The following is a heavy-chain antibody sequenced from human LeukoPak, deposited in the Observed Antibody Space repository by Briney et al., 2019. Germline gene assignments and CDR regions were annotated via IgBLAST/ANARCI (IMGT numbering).Heavy chain of an antibody. CDR1: GGTFSSYA. Sequence: SVKVSCKASGGTFSSYAISWVRQAPGQGLEWMGGIIPIFGTANYAQKFQGRVTITADKSTSTAYMELSSLRSEDTAAYYCARVSTVVTNYYYYYMDVWGKGTTVTVSS. V-gene: IGHV1-69*06. CDR2: IIPIFGTA. J-gene: IGHJ6*03. D-gene: IGHD4-23*01. CDR3: ARVSTVVTNYYYYYMDV.